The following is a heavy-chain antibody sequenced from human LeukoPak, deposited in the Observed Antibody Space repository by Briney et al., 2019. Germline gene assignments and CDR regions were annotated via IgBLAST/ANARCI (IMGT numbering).Heavy chain of an antibody. CDR2: ISSSSSYT. V-gene: IGHV3-48*03. J-gene: IGHJ4*02. CDR3: ARGVVVPAANYFDY. Sequence: LAGGSLRLSCAASGFTFSSYEMNWVRQAPGKGLEWVSYISSSSSYTNYADSVKGRFTISRDNAKNSLYLQMNSLRAEDTAVYYCARGVVVPAANYFDYWGQGTLVTVSS. D-gene: IGHD2-2*01. CDR1: GFTFSSYE.